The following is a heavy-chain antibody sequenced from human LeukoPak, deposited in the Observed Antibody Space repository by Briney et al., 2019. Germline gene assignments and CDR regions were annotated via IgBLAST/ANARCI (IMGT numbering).Heavy chain of an antibody. D-gene: IGHD6-19*01. CDR2: IYHSGST. V-gene: IGHV4-30-2*01. J-gene: IGHJ4*02. CDR1: GGSISSGGYS. CDR3: ARGEQWLVTSYFDY. Sequence: SEALSLTCAVSGGSISSGGYSWSWIRQPPGKGLEWIGYIYHSGSTYYNPSLKSRVTISVDRSKNQFSLKLSSVIAADTAVYYCARGEQWLVTSYFDYWGQGTLVTVSS.